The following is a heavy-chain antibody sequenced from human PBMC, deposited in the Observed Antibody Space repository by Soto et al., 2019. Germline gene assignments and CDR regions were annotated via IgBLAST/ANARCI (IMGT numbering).Heavy chain of an antibody. V-gene: IGHV3-23*01. CDR2: TSGFGGKT. CDR1: GFTFSNYA. CDR3: VTVPVGREDGGIFDP. D-gene: IGHD3-3*02. J-gene: IGHJ5*02. Sequence: PVGSLRLSCAASGFTFSNYAMSWVRQAPGKGLEWVSGTSGFGGKTYYAESVKGRFTISRDKSKNTLFLQMNSLRAEDTALYYCVTVPVGREDGGIFDPGGRGTGFTVYS.